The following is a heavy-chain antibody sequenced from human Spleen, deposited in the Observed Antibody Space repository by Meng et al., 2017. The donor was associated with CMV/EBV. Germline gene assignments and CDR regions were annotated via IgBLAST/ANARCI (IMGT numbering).Heavy chain of an antibody. D-gene: IGHD1-26*01. CDR1: GFTFDDHG. Sequence: GESLKISCAASGFTFDDHGMTWVRQVPGKGLEWVAGINWNGRDTGYADSVKGRFTISRDNSKNTLYLQMNSLRAEDTAVYYCAKASVIVAGWGYLQHWGLGTLVTVSS. J-gene: IGHJ1*01. CDR2: INWNGRDT. V-gene: IGHV3-20*04. CDR3: AKASVIVAGWGYLQH.